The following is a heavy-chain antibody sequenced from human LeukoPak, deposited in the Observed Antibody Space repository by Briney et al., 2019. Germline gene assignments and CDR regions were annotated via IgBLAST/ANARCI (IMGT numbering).Heavy chain of an antibody. V-gene: IGHV3-64*01. D-gene: IGHD3-3*01. CDR3: AKGRFLEWLRFDY. J-gene: IGHJ4*02. CDR1: GFTFSVYS. CDR2: INPNGDST. Sequence: PGGSLRLSCAGSGFTFSVYSMHWVRQAPGRGLEYVSAINPNGDSTYYANSVKGRFTISRDNSKNTLYLQMNSLRAEDTAVYYCAKGRFLEWLRFDYWGQGTLVTVSS.